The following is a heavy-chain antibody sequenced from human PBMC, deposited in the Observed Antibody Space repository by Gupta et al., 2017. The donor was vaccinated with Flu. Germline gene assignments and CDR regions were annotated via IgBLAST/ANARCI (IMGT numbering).Heavy chain of an antibody. V-gene: IGHV3-21*02. CDR2: ISSSSSYI. Sequence: EVQLLESGGGLVKPGGSLRLSGAVSGFTFHSFNMNWVRQAPRKGLDWVSSISSSSSYIYYADSVKGRFTVSRDNSKNSLYLHMNSVRVEDAAVYYCVRDWSTTWQRGNYFDYWGQGTLVSVSS. CDR1: GFTFHSFN. J-gene: IGHJ4*02. CDR3: VRDWSTTWQRGNYFDY. D-gene: IGHD6-25*01.